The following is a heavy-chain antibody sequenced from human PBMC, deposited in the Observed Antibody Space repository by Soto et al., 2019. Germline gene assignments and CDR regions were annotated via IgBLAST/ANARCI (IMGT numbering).Heavy chain of an antibody. CDR1: GFTFSSYA. D-gene: IGHD3-10*01. CDR2: ISGSGGST. J-gene: IGHJ6*02. V-gene: IGHV3-23*01. Sequence: LRLSCAASGFTFSSYAMSWVRQAPGKGLEWVSAISGSGGSTYYADSVKGRFTISRDNSKNTLYLQMNSLRAEDTAVYYCAHIKELWFGELPYYYYGMDVWGQGTTVTVSS. CDR3: AHIKELWFGELPYYYYGMDV.